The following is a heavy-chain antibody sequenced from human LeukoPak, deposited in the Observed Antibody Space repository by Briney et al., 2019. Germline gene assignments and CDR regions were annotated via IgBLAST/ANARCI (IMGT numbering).Heavy chain of an antibody. V-gene: IGHV1-2*02. J-gene: IGHJ4*02. Sequence: VASVKVSCKASGYTFTSYGISWVRQAPGQGLEWMGWINPNSGGTNYAQKFQGRVTMTRDTSISTAYMELSRLRSDDTAVYYCARGYSSGYYLYWGQGTLVTVSS. D-gene: IGHD3-22*01. CDR3: ARGYSSGYYLY. CDR1: GYTFTSYG. CDR2: INPNSGGT.